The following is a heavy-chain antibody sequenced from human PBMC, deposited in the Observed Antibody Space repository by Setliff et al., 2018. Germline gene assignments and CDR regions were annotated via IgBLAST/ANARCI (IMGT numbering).Heavy chain of an antibody. J-gene: IGHJ5*02. D-gene: IGHD2-21*01. V-gene: IGHV4-31*03. CDR2: IYYSGST. CDR3: ARGRYWFAPNWFDP. Sequence: PSETLSLTCTVSGGSISSGGYYWSWIRQHPGKGLEWIGYIYYSGSTCYNPSLKSRVTISVDTSKNQFSLKLSSVTAADTAVYYCARGRYWFAPNWFDPWGQGTLVTVSS. CDR1: GGSISSGGYY.